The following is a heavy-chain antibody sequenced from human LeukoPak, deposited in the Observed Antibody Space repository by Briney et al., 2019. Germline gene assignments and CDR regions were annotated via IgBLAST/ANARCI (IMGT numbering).Heavy chain of an antibody. Sequence: GGSLRLSCAASGFTFSSYWMSWVRQAPGKGLEGVANIKQDGSEKYYVDSVKGRFTISRDNAKNSLYLQMNSLRAEDTAVYYCAREKRFLEWLVDYWGQGTLVTVSS. J-gene: IGHJ4*02. CDR2: IKQDGSEK. CDR1: GFTFSSYW. D-gene: IGHD3-3*01. CDR3: AREKRFLEWLVDY. V-gene: IGHV3-7*01.